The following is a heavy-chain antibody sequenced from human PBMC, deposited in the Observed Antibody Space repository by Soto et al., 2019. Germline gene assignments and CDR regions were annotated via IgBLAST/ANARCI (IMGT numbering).Heavy chain of an antibody. Sequence: ASVNVSCKASGYTFTSYDINWVRQATGQGLEWMGWMNPNSGNTGYAQKFQGRVTMTRNTSISTAYMELSSLRSEDTAVYYCARSLYSYGTRTQENYYYYYMDVWGKGTTVTVSS. CDR2: MNPNSGNT. J-gene: IGHJ6*03. CDR1: GYTFTSYD. CDR3: ARSLYSYGTRTQENYYYYYMDV. D-gene: IGHD5-18*01. V-gene: IGHV1-8*01.